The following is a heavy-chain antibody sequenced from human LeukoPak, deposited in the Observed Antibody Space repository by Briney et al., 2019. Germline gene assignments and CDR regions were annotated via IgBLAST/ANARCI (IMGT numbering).Heavy chain of an antibody. CDR3: AREPRGEDAFDI. V-gene: IGHV4-61*02. CDR2: IYTSGST. J-gene: IGHJ3*02. D-gene: IGHD3-10*01. Sequence: PSQTLSLTCTVSGGSISSGSYYWSWIRQPAGKGLEWIGRIYTSGSTNYNPSLKSRVTISVDTSKNQFSLKLSSVTAADTAVYDCAREPRGEDAFDIWGQGTMVTVSS. CDR1: GGSISSGSYY.